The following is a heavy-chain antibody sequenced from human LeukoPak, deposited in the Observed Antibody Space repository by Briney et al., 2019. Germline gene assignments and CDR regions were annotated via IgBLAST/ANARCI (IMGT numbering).Heavy chain of an antibody. D-gene: IGHD4-17*01. J-gene: IGHJ4*02. V-gene: IGHV3-9*01. Sequence: PGGSLRLSCAASGFTFDDYAMHWVRQAPGKSLEWVSGISWNSGSIGYADSVKGRFTISRDNAKNSLYLQMNSLRAEDTALYYCAKDSYGDYSYYFDYWGQGTLVTVSS. CDR2: ISWNSGSI. CDR1: GFTFDDYA. CDR3: AKDSYGDYSYYFDY.